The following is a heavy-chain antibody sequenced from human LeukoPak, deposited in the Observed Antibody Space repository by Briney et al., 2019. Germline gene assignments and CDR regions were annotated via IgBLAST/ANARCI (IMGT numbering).Heavy chain of an antibody. CDR1: GFTFYDYP. J-gene: IGHJ4*02. CDR2: MSWNSANI. Sequence: PGGSLRLSCAASGFTFYDYPMHWVRHAPGEGLEWGSGMSWNSANIGYADSVKGRFTISRDNAKDSLYLQMNSLRPEDTALYYCAKSPVGGGQWLVDYFHHWGQGTLVTVSS. V-gene: IGHV3-9*01. CDR3: AKSPVGGGQWLVDYFHH. D-gene: IGHD6-19*01.